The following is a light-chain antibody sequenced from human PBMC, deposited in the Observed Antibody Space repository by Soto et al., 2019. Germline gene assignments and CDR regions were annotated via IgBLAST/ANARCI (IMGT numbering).Light chain of an antibody. Sequence: QSALTQPASVSGSPGQSITISCTGTSSDVGSYNLVSWYQQHPGKAPKLLIYEVSERPSGVSNRFSGSKSGNTASLTTSGLQAEDGAEYYCCSYAGSRTHVLFGGGTKLTVL. CDR2: EVS. V-gene: IGLV2-23*02. CDR1: SSDVGSYNL. CDR3: CSYAGSRTHVL. J-gene: IGLJ2*01.